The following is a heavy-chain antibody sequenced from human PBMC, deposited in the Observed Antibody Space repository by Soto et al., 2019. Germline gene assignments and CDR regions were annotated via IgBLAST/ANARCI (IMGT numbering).Heavy chain of an antibody. D-gene: IGHD3-16*01. CDR3: ARQASYVHGGGGWFDP. V-gene: IGHV3-13*01. CDR2: IGTLHDT. J-gene: IGHJ5*02. Sequence: EVQLVESGGGLVQPGGSLRLSCAASGFTFSAYDMHWVRQPTGKGLEWVSAIGTLHDTYYPDSVKGRFTISRENAKNSLYLQMNSLPTGDTAVYYCARQASYVHGGGGWFDPWGQGTLVTVSS. CDR1: GFTFSAYD.